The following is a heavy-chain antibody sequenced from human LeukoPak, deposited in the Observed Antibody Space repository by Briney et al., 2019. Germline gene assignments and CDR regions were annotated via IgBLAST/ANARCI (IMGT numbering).Heavy chain of an antibody. D-gene: IGHD6-13*01. CDR2: IYYSGST. V-gene: IGHV4-59*12. CDR1: GGSISSYY. Sequence: SETLSLTCTVSGGSISSYYWSWIRQPPGKGLEWIGYIYYSGSTNYNPSLKSRVTISVDTSKNQFSLKLSSVTAADTAVYYCARGPRIAAAGQNYYYDGMDVWGQGTTVTVSS. CDR3: ARGPRIAAAGQNYYYDGMDV. J-gene: IGHJ6*02.